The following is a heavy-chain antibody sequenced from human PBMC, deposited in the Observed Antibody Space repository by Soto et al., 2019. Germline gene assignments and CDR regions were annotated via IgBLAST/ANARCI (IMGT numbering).Heavy chain of an antibody. D-gene: IGHD6-13*01. Sequence: QVQLVQSGAEVKKPGASVKVSCKASGYTFTSYGISWVRQAPGQGLEWMGWISAYNGNTTYAQKLQGRVTMTTDTSTSTAYMELRSLRSDDTAVYYCARDAGIAAAGTFRRYYYYYGMDVWGQGTTVTVSS. CDR2: ISAYNGNT. J-gene: IGHJ6*02. V-gene: IGHV1-18*01. CDR1: GYTFTSYG. CDR3: ARDAGIAAAGTFRRYYYYYGMDV.